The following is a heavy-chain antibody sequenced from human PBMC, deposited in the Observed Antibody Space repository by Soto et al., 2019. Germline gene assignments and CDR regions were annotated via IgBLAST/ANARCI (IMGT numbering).Heavy chain of an antibody. D-gene: IGHD5-12*01. V-gene: IGHV3-7*01. J-gene: IGHJ6*02. CDR1: GFTFSSYW. CDR3: ARGGWRGYINYYCYYGMDV. CDR2: IKQDGSEK. Sequence: PGGSLRLSCAASGFTFSSYWMSWVRQAPGKGLEWVANIKQDGSEKYYVDSVKGRFTISRDNAKNSLYLQMNSLRAEDTAVYYCARGGWRGYINYYCYYGMDVWGQGTTVTGSS.